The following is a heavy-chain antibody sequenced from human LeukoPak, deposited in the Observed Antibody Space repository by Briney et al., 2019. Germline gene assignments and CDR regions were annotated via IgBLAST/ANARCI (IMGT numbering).Heavy chain of an antibody. D-gene: IGHD2-2*02. J-gene: IGHJ3*02. Sequence: GGSLRLSCAASGFSFDDYGMSWVRQVPGKGLDWVSAINWNGGSTGDADSVRGRFTISRDNAKNSLYLQMNSLRAEDTALYYCARCSRSSTSCYSALDIWGQGTMVTVSS. CDR3: ARCSRSSTSCYSALDI. CDR1: GFSFDDYG. CDR2: INWNGGST. V-gene: IGHV3-20*04.